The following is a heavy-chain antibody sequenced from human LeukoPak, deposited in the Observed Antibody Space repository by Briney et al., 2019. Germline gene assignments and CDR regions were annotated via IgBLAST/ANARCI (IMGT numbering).Heavy chain of an antibody. CDR1: GGSFSGYY. Sequence: NPSETLSLTCGVSGGSFSGYYWTWIRQSPGKGLEWIGEIHHGGSTNYKPALNSRLTMLLDSAKKQFSLRLTSVTAADTAVYYCARRFSRYYMDVWGKGTTVIVSS. J-gene: IGHJ6*03. CDR3: ARRFSRYYMDV. D-gene: IGHD3-16*01. CDR2: IHHGGST. V-gene: IGHV4-34*01.